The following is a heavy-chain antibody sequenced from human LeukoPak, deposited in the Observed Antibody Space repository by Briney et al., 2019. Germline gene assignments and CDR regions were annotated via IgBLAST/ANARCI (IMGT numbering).Heavy chain of an antibody. CDR1: GYTFTGYY. D-gene: IGHD2-15*01. CDR3: ARAQPEGGGLRY. CDR2: INPNSGGT. V-gene: IGHV1-2*02. J-gene: IGHJ4*02. Sequence: ASVKVSCKASGYTFTGYYMHWVRQAPGQGLEWMGWINPNSGGTNYAQKFQGRVTMTRDTSISTAYMELSRLRSDDTAVYHCARAQPEGGGLRYWGQGTLVTVSS.